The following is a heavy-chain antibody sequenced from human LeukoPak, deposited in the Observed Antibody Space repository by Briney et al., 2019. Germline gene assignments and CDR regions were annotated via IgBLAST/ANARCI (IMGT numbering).Heavy chain of an antibody. CDR3: VRDGGVSGYDLLDY. CDR2: INQDGSEE. V-gene: IGHV3-7*01. Sequence: GGSLRLSCAASGFTFSHDWMTWVRQAPGKGLEWVAQINQDGSEEYYMDSVKARFTISRDNAKNSVFLQMNSLRAEDTAVYYCVRDGGVSGYDLLDYWGQGTLVTVSS. CDR1: GFTFSHDW. D-gene: IGHD5-12*01. J-gene: IGHJ4*02.